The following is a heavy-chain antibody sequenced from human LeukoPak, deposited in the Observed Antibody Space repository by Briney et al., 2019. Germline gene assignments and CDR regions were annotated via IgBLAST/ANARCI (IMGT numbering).Heavy chain of an antibody. CDR2: ISYSGST. J-gene: IGHJ4*02. D-gene: IGHD3-22*01. Sequence: SETLSLTCTVSSGSINGYYWSWIRQPPGKGLEWVGYISYSGSTNYNPSLKSRVTISVDTSKNQFSLKLSSVTAADTAVYYCASNYDSSGYLGYWGQGTLVTVSS. V-gene: IGHV4-59*12. CDR3: ASNYDSSGYLGY. CDR1: SGSINGYY.